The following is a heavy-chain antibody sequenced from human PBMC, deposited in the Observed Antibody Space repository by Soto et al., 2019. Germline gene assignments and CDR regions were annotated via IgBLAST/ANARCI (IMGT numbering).Heavy chain of an antibody. CDR3: ARHDYGDGFSY. CDR2: IFSTGTT. J-gene: IGHJ4*02. Sequence: QLQLQESGPGLVKPSETLSLTCTVSGDSISSSTYYWGWIRRPPGKGLEWIATIFSTGTTHYNPYLRRRVTIAVDKSKNQFTLTVRSVTAADTAAYYCARHDYGDGFSYWGQGSQVTVSS. CDR1: GDSISSSTYY. D-gene: IGHD4-17*01. V-gene: IGHV4-39*01.